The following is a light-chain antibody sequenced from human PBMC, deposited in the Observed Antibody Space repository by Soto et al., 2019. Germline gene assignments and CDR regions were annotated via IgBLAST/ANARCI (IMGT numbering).Light chain of an antibody. V-gene: IGKV3-15*01. CDR2: GAS. J-gene: IGKJ4*02. CDR3: QHYNAWPPHT. Sequence: EIVMTQSPATLSVSPGERVTLSCRASQSVRSNLAWYQQKPGQAPRLLIYGASTRATGIPARFSGSGSGTEFPLTISSLQSEDFAAYYCQHYNAWPPHTFGGGTKLEIK. CDR1: QSVRSN.